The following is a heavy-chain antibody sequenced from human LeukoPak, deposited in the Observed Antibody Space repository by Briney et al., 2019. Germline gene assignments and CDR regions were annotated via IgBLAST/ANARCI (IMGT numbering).Heavy chain of an antibody. J-gene: IGHJ4*02. Sequence: SVKVSCKASGGTFSSYAISWVRQAPGQGLEWMGGIIPIFGTANYAQKFQGRVTITTDESTSTAYMELSSLRSEDTAVYYCARGLPYYYGSGRSTGDYWGQGTLVTVSS. CDR1: GGTFSSYA. V-gene: IGHV1-69*05. CDR3: ARGLPYYYGSGRSTGDY. D-gene: IGHD3-10*01. CDR2: IIPIFGTA.